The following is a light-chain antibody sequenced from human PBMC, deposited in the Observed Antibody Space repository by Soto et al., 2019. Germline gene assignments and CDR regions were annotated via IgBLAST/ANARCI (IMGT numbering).Light chain of an antibody. Sequence: QSVLTQSPSASASLGASVKLTCTLSSGHSSYAIAWHQQQPEKGPRYLMKLNSDGSHSKGDGIPDRFSGSSSGAERYLTISRLQSDDEADYYCQTCGTGIQVFCGGTKLTLL. V-gene: IGLV4-69*01. J-gene: IGLJ3*02. CDR2: LNSDGSH. CDR1: SGHSSYA. CDR3: QTCGTGIQV.